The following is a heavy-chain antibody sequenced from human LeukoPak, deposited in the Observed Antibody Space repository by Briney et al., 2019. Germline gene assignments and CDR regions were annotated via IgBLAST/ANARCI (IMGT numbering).Heavy chain of an antibody. CDR1: GFTFVDYG. CDR3: ARDRLGPSFSVSHFDL. CDR2: INYNGAIT. J-gene: IGHJ4*02. D-gene: IGHD3-3*02. V-gene: IGHV3-20*04. Sequence: GGSLRLSCATSGFTFVDYGLSWVRRAPGKGLEWLCAINYNGAITDYADSVKGRFTISRDKAKNSLYLRMDSLRAEDTALYYCARDRLGPSFSVSHFDLWGQGTLVTVSS.